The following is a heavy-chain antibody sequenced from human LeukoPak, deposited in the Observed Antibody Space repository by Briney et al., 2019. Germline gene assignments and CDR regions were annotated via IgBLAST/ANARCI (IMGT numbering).Heavy chain of an antibody. CDR3: AVGRVTTVTSFDS. D-gene: IGHD4-17*01. CDR1: GGSISSYY. CDR2: IYYSGST. Sequence: PSETLSLTCTVSGGSISSYYWSWIRQPPGKGLEWIGYIYYSGSTNYNPSLKSRVTISVDTSKNQFSLKLSSVTAADTAVYYCAVGRVTTVTSFDSWGQGTLVTVSS. J-gene: IGHJ4*02. V-gene: IGHV4-59*01.